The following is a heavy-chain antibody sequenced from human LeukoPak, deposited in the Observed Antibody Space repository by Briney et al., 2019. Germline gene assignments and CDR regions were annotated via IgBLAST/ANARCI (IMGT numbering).Heavy chain of an antibody. CDR2: IIPIFGTA. V-gene: IGHV1-69*06. D-gene: IGHD3-10*01. Sequence: SVKVSCKASGGTFSSYAISWVRQAPGQGLEWMGGIIPIFGTANYAQKFQGRVTITADKSTSTAYMELSSLRSEDTAVYYCASDPLCGSGIPWGQGTLVTVSS. CDR3: ASDPLCGSGIP. CDR1: GGTFSSYA. J-gene: IGHJ4*02.